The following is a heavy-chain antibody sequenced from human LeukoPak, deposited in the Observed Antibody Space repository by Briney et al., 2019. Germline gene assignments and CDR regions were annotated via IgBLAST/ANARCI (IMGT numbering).Heavy chain of an antibody. CDR2: IPYSGST. J-gene: IGHJ5*02. D-gene: IGHD3-10*01. CDR1: GGSISSYY. CDR3: ARHGSGSSLALYP. Sequence: PSETLSLTCTVFGGSISSYYWSWIRQPPGRGLEWLGYIPYSGSTSYNPSLKSRVTISLGTSRNQFSLKLTSVTAADTAVYYCARHGSGSSLALYPWGQGTLVTVSS. V-gene: IGHV4-59*08.